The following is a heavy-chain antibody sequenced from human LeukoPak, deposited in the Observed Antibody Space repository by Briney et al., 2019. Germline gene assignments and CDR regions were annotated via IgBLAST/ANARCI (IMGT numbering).Heavy chain of an antibody. J-gene: IGHJ5*02. CDR3: ARNLVPYFGELDP. CDR1: GGSINTDNYY. V-gene: IGHV4-31*03. Sequence: SETLSLTCTVSGGSINTDNYYWSWIRQSPVKGLEWIGCIHHTGTTYYNPSLRSRVSISVFTSNNQFSLTLISVTAADTAVYYCARNLVPYFGELDPWGRGTLVTVSS. D-gene: IGHD3-10*01. CDR2: IHHTGTT.